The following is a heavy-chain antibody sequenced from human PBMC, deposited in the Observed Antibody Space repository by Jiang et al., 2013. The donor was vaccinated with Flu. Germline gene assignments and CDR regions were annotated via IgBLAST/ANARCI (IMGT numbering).Heavy chain of an antibody. Sequence: GLVKPSETLSLTCSVSGGSIRSDTYYWGWIRQPPGKRLEWIGGIYYSGSAYYNPSLSSRVAMSVDTSKNQLSLRLSSVSAADTAVYFCARAQKYSGFELPYFDYWGQGILATVSS. J-gene: IGHJ4*02. CDR3: ARAQKYSGFELPYFDY. CDR2: IYYSGSA. V-gene: IGHV4-39*07. D-gene: IGHD5-12*01. CDR1: GGSIRSDTYY.